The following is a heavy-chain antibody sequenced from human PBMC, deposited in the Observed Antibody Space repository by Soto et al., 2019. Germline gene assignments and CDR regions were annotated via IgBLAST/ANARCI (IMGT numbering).Heavy chain of an antibody. Sequence: GGSLRLSCAASGFTFSSYAMHWVRQAPGKGLEWVAVISYDGSNKYYADSVKGRFTISRDNSKNTLYLQMNSLRAEDTAVYYCAKVETTVEYYYYYYGMDVWGQGTTVTVSS. CDR1: GFTFSSYA. V-gene: IGHV3-30*18. J-gene: IGHJ6*02. CDR3: AKVETTVEYYYYYYGMDV. D-gene: IGHD4-17*01. CDR2: ISYDGSNK.